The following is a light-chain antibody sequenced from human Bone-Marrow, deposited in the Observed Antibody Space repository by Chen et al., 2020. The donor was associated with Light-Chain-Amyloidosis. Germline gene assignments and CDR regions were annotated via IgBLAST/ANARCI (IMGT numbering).Light chain of an antibody. Sequence: QPALTQPASVSGSPGPSITISCTGTSSDVGGDNHVSWYQQHPAKAPKLMIYEVTNRPSWVPDRFSGSKSDNTASLTISGLQTEDEADYFCSSYTITNTLVFGSGTRVTVL. CDR1: SSDVGGDNH. V-gene: IGLV2-14*01. CDR3: SSYTITNTLV. J-gene: IGLJ1*01. CDR2: EVT.